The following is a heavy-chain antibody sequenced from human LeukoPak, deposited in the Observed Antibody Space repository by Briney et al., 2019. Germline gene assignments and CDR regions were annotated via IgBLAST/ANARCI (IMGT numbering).Heavy chain of an antibody. D-gene: IGHD6-13*01. V-gene: IGHV3-21*01. Sequence: KPGGSLRLSCAASGFSFSGYSMNWVRQAPGKGLEWVSSVSSSSGHIYYADSVKGRFTISRDNAKNSLYLQMNSLRAEGTAVYYCARAGSSWYYFDYWGQGTLVTVSS. CDR3: ARAGSSWYYFDY. CDR1: GFSFSGYS. J-gene: IGHJ4*02. CDR2: VSSSSGHI.